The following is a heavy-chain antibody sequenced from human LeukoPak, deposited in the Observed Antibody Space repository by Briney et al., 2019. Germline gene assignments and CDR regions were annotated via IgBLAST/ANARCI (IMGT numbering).Heavy chain of an antibody. CDR2: INHSGST. J-gene: IGHJ5*02. V-gene: IGHV4-34*01. CDR1: GGSFSGYY. Sequence: SETLSLTCAVYGGSFSGYYWSWIRQPPGKGLEWIGEINHSGSTNYNPSLKSRVTISVDTSKNQFSLKLSSVTAADTAVYYCARGRGYDFWSGSRTRPNRFDPWGQGTLVTVSS. D-gene: IGHD3-3*01. CDR3: ARGRGYDFWSGSRTRPNRFDP.